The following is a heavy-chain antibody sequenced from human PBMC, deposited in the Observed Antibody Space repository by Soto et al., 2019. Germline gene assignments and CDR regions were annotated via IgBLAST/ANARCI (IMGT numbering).Heavy chain of an antibody. V-gene: IGHV4-31*03. CDR2: IYYSGTT. Sequence: SETLSLTCTVSGGSISSGGYYWSWIRQHPGKGLEYIGYIYYSGTTYYNPSLRSRLTISVDTSKNQFSLKLSSVTAADTAVYYCARDHSGYVDEWGQGTLVTVSS. CDR3: ARDHSGYVDE. J-gene: IGHJ4*02. D-gene: IGHD1-26*01. CDR1: GGSISSGGYY.